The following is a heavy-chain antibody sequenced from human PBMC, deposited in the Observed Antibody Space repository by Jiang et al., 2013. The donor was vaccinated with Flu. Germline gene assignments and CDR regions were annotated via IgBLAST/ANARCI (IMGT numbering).Heavy chain of an antibody. CDR2: IWYDGSDE. Sequence: VQLVESGGGLVQPGRSLRLSCAASGFTFSNYGMHWVRQAPGKGLEWVAVIWYDGSDEQYADFVRGRFTISRDNSKNTLYLQMESLRVEDTAIYYCARSTVVNPADSWGQGTLVTVSS. J-gene: IGHJ4*02. CDR3: ARSTVVNPADS. V-gene: IGHV3-33*08. CDR1: GFTFSNYG. D-gene: IGHD4-23*01.